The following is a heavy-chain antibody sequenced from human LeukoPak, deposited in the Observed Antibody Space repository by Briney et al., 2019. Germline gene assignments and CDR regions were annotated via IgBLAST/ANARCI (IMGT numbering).Heavy chain of an antibody. J-gene: IGHJ4*02. CDR2: IIPIFGTA. CDR1: GGTFSSYA. CDR3: ARIGGSSWYNDY. D-gene: IGHD6-13*01. V-gene: IGHV1-69*05. Sequence: GASVKVSCKASGGTFSSYAISWVRQAPGQGLEWMGGIIPIFGTANYAQKFQGRVTITTDESTSTAYMGLSSLRSEDTAVYYCARIGGSSWYNDYWGQGTLVTVSS.